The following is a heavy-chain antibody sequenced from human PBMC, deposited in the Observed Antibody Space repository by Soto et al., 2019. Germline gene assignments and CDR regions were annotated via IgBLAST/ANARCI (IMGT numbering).Heavy chain of an antibody. Sequence: GGSLRLSCAASGFTFSSYWMSWVRQAPGKGLEWVANIKQDGSEKYYVDSVKGRFTISRDNAKNSLYLQMNSLRAEDTAVYCCARDASNYYFDYWGQGTLVTVSS. D-gene: IGHD4-4*01. CDR2: IKQDGSEK. CDR1: GFTFSSYW. CDR3: ARDASNYYFDY. J-gene: IGHJ4*02. V-gene: IGHV3-7*03.